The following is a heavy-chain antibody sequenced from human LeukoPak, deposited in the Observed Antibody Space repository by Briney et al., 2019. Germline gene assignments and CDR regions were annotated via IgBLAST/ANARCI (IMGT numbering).Heavy chain of an antibody. CDR1: GFTFSSYA. CDR3: AKAILGVFRGLDS. CDR2: ISGSGGST. V-gene: IGHV3-23*01. J-gene: IGHJ5*01. D-gene: IGHD3-3*01. Sequence: PGGSLRLSCAASGFTFSSYAMSWVRQAPGKGLEWVSAISGSGGSTYYADSVKGRFTISRDNSKHTLDVQMNSLRAEDTAVYYCAKAILGVFRGLDSWGQGTMVTVSS.